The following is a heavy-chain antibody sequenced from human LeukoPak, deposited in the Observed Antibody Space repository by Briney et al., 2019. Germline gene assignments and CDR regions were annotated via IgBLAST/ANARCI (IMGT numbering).Heavy chain of an antibody. D-gene: IGHD2-15*01. J-gene: IGHJ6*03. CDR2: IYHSGST. Sequence: SSETLSLTCAVSGGSISSSNWWSWIRQPPGKGLEWIGEIYHSGSTNYNPSLKSRVTISVDKSKTQFSLKLSSVTAADTAVYYCARGVVVVAGIYYYYMDVWGKGTTVTVSS. CDR1: GGSISSSNW. V-gene: IGHV4-4*02. CDR3: ARGVVVVAGIYYYYMDV.